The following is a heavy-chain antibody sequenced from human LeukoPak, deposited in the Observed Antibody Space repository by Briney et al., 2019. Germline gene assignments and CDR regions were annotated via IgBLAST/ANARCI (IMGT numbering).Heavy chain of an antibody. CDR1: GGXISSSNC. V-gene: IGHV4-4*02. CDR2: IYHSGST. J-gene: IGHJ4*02. D-gene: IGHD6-13*01. Sequence: PSGTLSLTCAVSGGXISSSNCWSWVRQPPGKGLEWIGEIYHSGSTNYNPSLKSRVTISVDKSKNQFSLKLSSVTAADTAVYYCARANRRIAAAGNFDYWGQGTLVTVSS. CDR3: ARANRRIAAAGNFDY.